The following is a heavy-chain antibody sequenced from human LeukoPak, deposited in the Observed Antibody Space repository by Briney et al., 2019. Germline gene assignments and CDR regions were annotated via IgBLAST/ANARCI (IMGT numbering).Heavy chain of an antibody. CDR1: GFTVSSNY. CDR3: ERETSDGDFDY. Sequence: GGSLRLSCAASGFTVSSNYMSWVRQAPGKWLEWVSVIYSGGSTYYADSVKGRFTISRDNSKNTLYLQMNSLRAEDTAVYYCERETSDGDFDYWGQGTLVTVSS. CDR2: IYSGGST. J-gene: IGHJ4*02. V-gene: IGHV3-53*01.